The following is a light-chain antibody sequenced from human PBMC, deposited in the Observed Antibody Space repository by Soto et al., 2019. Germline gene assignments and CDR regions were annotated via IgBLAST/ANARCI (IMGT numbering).Light chain of an antibody. CDR3: QQLNSYPLS. CDR1: QGISSY. J-gene: IGKJ3*01. V-gene: IGKV1-9*01. Sequence: DIQLTQSPSFLSASVGDRVTITCRASQGISSYLAWYQQKPGKAPKLLIYAASTLQRGVPSRFSGSGSGTEFTLTMSSLQPEVFATYYCQQLNSYPLSFGPGTKVDIK. CDR2: AAS.